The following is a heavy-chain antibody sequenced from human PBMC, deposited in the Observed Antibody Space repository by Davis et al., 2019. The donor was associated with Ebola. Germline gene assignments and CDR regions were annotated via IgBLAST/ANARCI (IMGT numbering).Heavy chain of an antibody. Sequence: GESLKISCKGSGYSFTSYWIGWVRQMPGKGLEWMGRIDPSDSYTNYSPSFQGHVTISADKSISTAYLQWSSLKASDTAMYYCARVYSSSPGAFDIWGQGTMVTVSS. J-gene: IGHJ3*02. D-gene: IGHD6-6*01. CDR3: ARVYSSSPGAFDI. V-gene: IGHV5-10-1*01. CDR2: IDPSDSYT. CDR1: GYSFTSYW.